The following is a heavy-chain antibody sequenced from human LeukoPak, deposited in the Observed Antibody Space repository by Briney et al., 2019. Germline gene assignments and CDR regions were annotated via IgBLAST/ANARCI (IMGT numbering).Heavy chain of an antibody. Sequence: GGSLRLSCAASGFTFSSYAMSWVRQAPGKGLEWVSAISGSGGSTYYADSVKGRFTISRDNSKNTLYLQMNSLRAEDTAVYYCARDPEDILTFDYWGQGTLVTVSS. D-gene: IGHD3-9*01. CDR2: ISGSGGST. V-gene: IGHV3-23*01. CDR3: ARDPEDILTFDY. J-gene: IGHJ4*02. CDR1: GFTFSSYA.